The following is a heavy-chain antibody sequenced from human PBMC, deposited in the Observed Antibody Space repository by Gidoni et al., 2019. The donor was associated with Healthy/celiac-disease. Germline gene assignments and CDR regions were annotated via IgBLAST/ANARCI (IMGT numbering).Heavy chain of an antibody. CDR1: GGTFSSYA. CDR2: IIPIFGTA. Sequence: QVQLVQSGAEVKKPGSSVKVSCKASGGTFSSYAISWVRQAPGQGLEWMGGIIPIFGTANYAQKFQGRVTITADKSTSTAYMELSSLRSEDTAVYYCARYYYDSSGYHQPKYYFDYWGQGTLVTVSS. CDR3: ARYYYDSSGYHQPKYYFDY. V-gene: IGHV1-69*06. J-gene: IGHJ4*02. D-gene: IGHD3-22*01.